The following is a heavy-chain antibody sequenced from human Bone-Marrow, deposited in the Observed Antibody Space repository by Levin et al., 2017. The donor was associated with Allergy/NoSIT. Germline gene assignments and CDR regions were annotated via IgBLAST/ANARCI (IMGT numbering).Heavy chain of an antibody. CDR2: IIPIFGTA. D-gene: IGHD3-22*01. J-gene: IGHJ3*02. CDR1: GGTFSSYA. V-gene: IGHV1-69*13. CDR3: ASVYYYDSSGYLSYDAFDI. Sequence: GASVKVSCKASGGTFSSYAISWVRQAPGQGLEWMGGIIPIFGTANYAQKFQGRVTITADESTSTAYMELSSLRSEDTAVYYCASVYYYDSSGYLSYDAFDIWGQGTMVTVSS.